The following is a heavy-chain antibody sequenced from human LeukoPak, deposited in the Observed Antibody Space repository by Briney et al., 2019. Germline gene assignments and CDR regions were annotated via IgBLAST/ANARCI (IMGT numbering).Heavy chain of an antibody. CDR1: GGSISSSSYY. CDR3: ARNRHGEDY. CDR2: IYYSGST. J-gene: IGHJ4*02. Sequence: PSETLSLTCTVSGGSISSSSYYWGWIRQPPGKGLEWIGSIYYSGSTYYKPSLKSRVTISVDTSKNQFSLKLSSVTAADTAVYYCARNRHGEDYWGQGTLVAVSS. D-gene: IGHD1-14*01. V-gene: IGHV4-39*01.